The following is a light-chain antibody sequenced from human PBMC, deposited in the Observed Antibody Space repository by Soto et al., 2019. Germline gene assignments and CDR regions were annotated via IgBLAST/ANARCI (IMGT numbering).Light chain of an antibody. CDR1: QSLSSNY. Sequence: EIVLTQSPGTLSLSPGERATLSCRASQSLSSNYLAWHQQKPGQAPRLLIYDVSNRATGIPARFSGSGSGTDFSLTISSLEPEDFAVYYCQQRSHWPRTFGQGTKVDIK. J-gene: IGKJ1*01. CDR3: QQRSHWPRT. CDR2: DVS. V-gene: IGKV3-11*01.